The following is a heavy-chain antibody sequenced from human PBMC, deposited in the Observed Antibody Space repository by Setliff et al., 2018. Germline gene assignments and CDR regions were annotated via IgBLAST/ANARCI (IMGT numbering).Heavy chain of an antibody. J-gene: IGHJ4*02. CDR2: INPSGGNT. V-gene: IGHV1-46*01. CDR1: GYTFTSYY. CDR3: ARSPPRRSSSPGGFDY. D-gene: IGHD6-6*01. Sequence: ASVKVSCKASGYTFTSYYMHWVRQAPGQGLEWMGIINPSGGNTGYAQKFHGRVTMTRNTSISTAYMELSSLRSEDSAVYYCARSPPRRSSSPGGFDYWGQGTLVTVSS.